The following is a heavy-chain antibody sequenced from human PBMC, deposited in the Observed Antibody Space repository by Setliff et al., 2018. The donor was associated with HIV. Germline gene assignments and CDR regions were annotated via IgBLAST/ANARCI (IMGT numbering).Heavy chain of an antibody. V-gene: IGHV1-8*03. CDR2: MNPNSGNT. Sequence: GASVKVSCKSSGYTFTKYGINWVRQATGQGLEWMGSMNPNSGNTGYAQKFKGRVTITADESMTTAYMELSSLRSEDTAVYYCARSPPAKHHFDYWGQGTPVTVSS. J-gene: IGHJ4*02. CDR1: GYTFTKYG. CDR3: ARSPPAKHHFDY.